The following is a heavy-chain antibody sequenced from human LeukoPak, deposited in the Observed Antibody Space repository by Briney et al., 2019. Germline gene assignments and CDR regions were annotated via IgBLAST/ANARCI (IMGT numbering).Heavy chain of an antibody. V-gene: IGHV1-2*02. CDR1: GDTFNDYH. J-gene: IGHJ4*02. D-gene: IGHD1-26*01. Sequence: ASVKVSCKAFGDTFNDYHVHCVRQAPGLGAQGLEWMGWVTPSSGWRRYSQRFQGRVAMTSDTSTSTVYMELTRLTSDDTGIYFCAARGVSGSYCYFAQWGQGTLVTVSS. CDR2: VTPSSGWR. CDR3: AARGVSGSYCYFAQ.